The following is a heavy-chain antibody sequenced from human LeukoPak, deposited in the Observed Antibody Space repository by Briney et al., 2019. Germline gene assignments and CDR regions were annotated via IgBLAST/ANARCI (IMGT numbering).Heavy chain of an antibody. Sequence: ASVKVSCKASGYTFTNYYMNWVRQAPGQGFEWMGIINPSGGSTSYAQKFQGRVTVTRDTSTSTVYMELSSLRSEDTAMYYCAREGEIGYDLSDYWGQGTLVTVSS. CDR3: AREGEIGYDLSDY. CDR1: GYTFTNYY. CDR2: INPSGGST. J-gene: IGHJ4*02. D-gene: IGHD5-12*01. V-gene: IGHV1-46*01.